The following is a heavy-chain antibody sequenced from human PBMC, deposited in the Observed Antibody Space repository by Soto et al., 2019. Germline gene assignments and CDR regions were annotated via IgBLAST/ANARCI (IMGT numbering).Heavy chain of an antibody. CDR3: ARTQGLKDFWDGCSYPFDY. J-gene: IGHJ4*01. CDR2: INPGGST. CDR1: GGS. V-gene: IGHV4-34*01. D-gene: IGHD3-3*01. Sequence: PSETLSLTCAVYGGSWIRQPPGKGLEWIGEINPGGSTSYNPSLKSRVTLSEGTSKSQFSLRLTSVTAADTAMYYCARTQGLKDFWDGCSYPFDYWGHGTPVTVSS.